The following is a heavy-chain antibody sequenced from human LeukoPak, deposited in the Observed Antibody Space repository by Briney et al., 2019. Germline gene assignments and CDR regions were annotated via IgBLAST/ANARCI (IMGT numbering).Heavy chain of an antibody. D-gene: IGHD1-26*01. CDR3: ARGTGAHDY. Sequence: PSETLSLTCTVSGDSVSSGGYYWSWIRQPAGKGLEWIGRIQYRGSPEYNPSLKSRVAISIDTSKNQCSLKLSSVTAADTAVYYCARGTGAHDYWGQGTLVTVSS. CDR2: IQYRGSP. CDR1: GDSVSSGGYY. J-gene: IGHJ4*02. V-gene: IGHV4-61*10.